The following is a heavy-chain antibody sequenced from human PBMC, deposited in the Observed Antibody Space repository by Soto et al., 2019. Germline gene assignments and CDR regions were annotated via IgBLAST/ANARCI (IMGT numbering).Heavy chain of an antibody. CDR3: ARQRSYGDYVHSQYYGMDV. Sequence: GESLKISCKGSGYSFTSYWIGWVRQMPGKGLEWMGIIYPGDSDTRYSPSFQGQVTISADKSISTAYLQWSSLKASDTAMYYCARQRSYGDYVHSQYYGMDVWGQGTTVTVSS. D-gene: IGHD4-17*01. CDR2: IYPGDSDT. V-gene: IGHV5-51*01. J-gene: IGHJ6*02. CDR1: GYSFTSYW.